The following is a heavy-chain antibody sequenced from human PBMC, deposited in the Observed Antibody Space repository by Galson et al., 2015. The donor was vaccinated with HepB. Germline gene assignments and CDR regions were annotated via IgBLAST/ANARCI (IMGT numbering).Heavy chain of an antibody. CDR3: TTVCSGGSCYYYGMDV. CDR1: GFTFSNAW. V-gene: IGHV3-15*01. Sequence: SLRLSCAASGFTFSNAWMSWVRQAPGKGLEWVGRIKSKTDCGTTDYAAHVKGRITISSADSKNKLYLQMDSLKTEDTAVYYCTTVCSGGSCYYYGMDVWGQGTTVTVSS. J-gene: IGHJ6*02. CDR2: IKSKTDCGTT. D-gene: IGHD2-15*01.